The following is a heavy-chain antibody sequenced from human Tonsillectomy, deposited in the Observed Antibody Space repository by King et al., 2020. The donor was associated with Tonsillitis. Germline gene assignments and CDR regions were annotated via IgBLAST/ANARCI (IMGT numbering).Heavy chain of an antibody. Sequence: VQLVESGGGVVQPGGSLRLSCVASGFTFSSYGMHWVRQAPGKGLEWVAFIRYDGSKQYYADSVKGRFTISRDNSKNTLYLHMNSLRADDTAVYYCAKDPTGGGFGEELNYFDYWGQGTLVTVSS. J-gene: IGHJ4*02. CDR3: AKDPTGGGFGEELNYFDY. CDR1: GFTFSSYG. V-gene: IGHV3-30*02. D-gene: IGHD3-10*01. CDR2: IRYDGSKQ.